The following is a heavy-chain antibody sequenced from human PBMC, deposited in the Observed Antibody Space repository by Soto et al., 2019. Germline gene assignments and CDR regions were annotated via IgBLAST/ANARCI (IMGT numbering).Heavy chain of an antibody. CDR3: TRPISSTVTTDY. CDR2: IRSKANSYAT. J-gene: IGHJ4*02. Sequence: PGGSLRLSCAASGFTFSGSAMHWVRQASGKGLEWVGRIRSKANSYATAYAASVKGRFTISRDDSKNTAYLQMNSLKTEDTAVYYCTRPISSTVTTDYWGQGTMVTVYS. CDR1: GFTFSGSA. D-gene: IGHD4-17*01. V-gene: IGHV3-73*01.